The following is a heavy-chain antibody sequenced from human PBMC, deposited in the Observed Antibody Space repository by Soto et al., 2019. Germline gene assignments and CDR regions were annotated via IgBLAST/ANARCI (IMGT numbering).Heavy chain of an antibody. V-gene: IGHV3-74*01. CDR2: ISSDASST. CDR1: EFTLSSYG. CDR3: ARLPNKSPQN. Sequence: EVQLVESGGGLFKPGGPLSLSCAPSEFTLSSYGMHWVGQPPGKGLVWVSSISSDASSTSYADPVKGRFTISRDNAKNTVFLQMNSVRAEDTAVYYCARLPNKSPQNWGQGTLVIVSP. J-gene: IGHJ1*01.